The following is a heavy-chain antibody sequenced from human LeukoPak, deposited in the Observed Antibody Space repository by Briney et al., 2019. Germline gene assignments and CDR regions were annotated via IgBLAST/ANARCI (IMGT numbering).Heavy chain of an antibody. V-gene: IGHV4-39*02. Sequence: PSETLSLTCTVSGGSISSSSYYWGWIRQPPGKGLEWIGSIYYSGSTYYNPSLKSRVTISVDTSKNQFSLKLSSVTAADTAVYYCAREVEGAASPHFDYWGQGTLVTVSS. CDR1: GGSISSSSYY. J-gene: IGHJ4*02. CDR2: IYYSGST. CDR3: AREVEGAASPHFDY. D-gene: IGHD6-13*01.